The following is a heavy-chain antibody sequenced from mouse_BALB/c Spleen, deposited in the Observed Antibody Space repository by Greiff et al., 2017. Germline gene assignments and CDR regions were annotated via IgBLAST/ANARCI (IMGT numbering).Heavy chain of an antibody. CDR2: ISSGSSTI. CDR3: AREANYYGSIYAMDY. Sequence: EVQGVESGGGLVQPGGSRKLSCAASGFTFSSFGMHWVRQAPEKGLEWVAYISSGSSTIYYADTVKGRFTISRDNPKNTLFLQMTSLRSEDTAMYYCAREANYYGSIYAMDYWGQGTSVTVSS. V-gene: IGHV5-17*02. CDR1: GFTFSSFG. J-gene: IGHJ4*01. D-gene: IGHD1-1*01.